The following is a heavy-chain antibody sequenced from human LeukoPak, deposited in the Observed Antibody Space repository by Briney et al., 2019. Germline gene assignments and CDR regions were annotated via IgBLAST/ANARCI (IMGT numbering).Heavy chain of an antibody. D-gene: IGHD5-24*01. Sequence: PGRSLRLSCAASGFTFSSYTTNWVRQAPGEGLESVSSISISSSYIYYADSVKGRFTISRDNAKNSLFLHMNSLRAEDTAVYYCARGQGLQLKSGSDYWGQGTLVTVSS. CDR3: ARGQGLQLKSGSDY. J-gene: IGHJ4*02. CDR2: ISISSSYI. CDR1: GFTFSSYT. V-gene: IGHV3-21*01.